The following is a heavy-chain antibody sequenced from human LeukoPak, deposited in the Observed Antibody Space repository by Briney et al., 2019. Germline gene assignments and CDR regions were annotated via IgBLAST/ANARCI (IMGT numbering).Heavy chain of an antibody. CDR3: ASDPTSYSGSYYLPY. CDR1: GYTFTSYD. V-gene: IGHV1-8*01. D-gene: IGHD1-26*01. J-gene: IGHJ4*02. Sequence: ASVKVSCKASGYTFTSYDINWVRQATGQGLGWMGWMNPNSGNTGYAQKFQGRVTMTRNTSISTAYMELSSLRSEDTAVYYCASDPTSYSGSYYLPYWGQGTLVTVSS. CDR2: MNPNSGNT.